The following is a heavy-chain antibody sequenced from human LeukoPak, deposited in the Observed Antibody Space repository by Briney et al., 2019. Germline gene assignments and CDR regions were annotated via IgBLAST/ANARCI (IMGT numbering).Heavy chain of an antibody. CDR1: GYTLTELS. D-gene: IGHD3-22*01. J-gene: IGHJ4*02. CDR3: ARDHPSYYYDSSSYYATLDY. CDR2: FDPEDGET. Sequence: ASVKVSCKVSGYTLTELSMHWVRQTPGKGLEWMGGFDPEDGETIYAQKLQGRVTMTTDTSTSTAYMELRSLRSDDTAVYYCARDHPSYYYDSSSYYATLDYWGQGTLVTVSS. V-gene: IGHV1-24*01.